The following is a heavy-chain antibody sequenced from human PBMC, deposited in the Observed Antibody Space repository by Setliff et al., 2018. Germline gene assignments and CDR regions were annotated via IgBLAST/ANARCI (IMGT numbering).Heavy chain of an antibody. CDR3: ATGRRWLESAFDI. J-gene: IGHJ3*02. CDR2: FDPEDGET. Sequence: ASVKVSCKVSGYTLTELSRHWVRQAPGKGLEWMGGFDPEDGETIYAQKSQGRVTMTEDTSTDTAYMELSSLRSDDTAVYYCATGRRWLESAFDIWGQGTMVTVSS. V-gene: IGHV1-24*01. CDR1: GYTLTELS. D-gene: IGHD6-19*01.